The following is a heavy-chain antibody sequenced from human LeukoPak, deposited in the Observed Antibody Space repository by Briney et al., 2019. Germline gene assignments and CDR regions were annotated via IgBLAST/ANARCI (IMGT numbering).Heavy chain of an antibody. D-gene: IGHD3-16*01. CDR1: GFTFGDYA. CDR2: IRSKAYGETA. V-gene: IGHV3-49*03. Sequence: GGSLRLSCTASGFTFGDYAMSWIRQAPGKGLEWVGFIRSKAYGETAGYAASVKGRFTISRDDSKAIAYLQMNSLKTEDTAVYFCTTEYYGGFDYWGQGTLATVSS. CDR3: TTEYYGGFDY. J-gene: IGHJ4*02.